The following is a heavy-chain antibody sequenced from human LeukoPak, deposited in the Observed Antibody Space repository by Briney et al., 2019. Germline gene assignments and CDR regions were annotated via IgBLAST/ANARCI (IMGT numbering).Heavy chain of an antibody. CDR1: GGSISSYY. J-gene: IGHJ4*02. V-gene: IGHV4-59*08. Sequence: SKTLSLTCTVSGGSISSYYLSWIRQLPGKGLEWIGYIYYSGSTNYNPSLKSRVTISVDTSKNQFSLKLSSVTAADTAVYYCARVTQDYCSSTSCYVPTFDYWGQGTLVTVSS. CDR3: ARVTQDYCSSTSCYVPTFDY. D-gene: IGHD2-2*01. CDR2: IYYSGST.